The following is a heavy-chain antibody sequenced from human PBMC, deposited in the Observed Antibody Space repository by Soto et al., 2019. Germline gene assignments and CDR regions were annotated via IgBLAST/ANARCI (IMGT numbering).Heavy chain of an antibody. J-gene: IGHJ4*02. V-gene: IGHV4-4*02. CDR2: IYHRGNT. CDR3: ARSTTAGVASSGVRPFDY. CDR1: GGSVSTNNW. D-gene: IGHD6-13*01. Sequence: SETLSLTCAVSGGSVSTNNWWNWVRQSPGKGLEWIGEIYHRGNTNYNPSLKSRVTISVDKSKNQFSLKLRSVTAADTAVYYCARSTTAGVASSGVRPFDYWGQGTPVTVSS.